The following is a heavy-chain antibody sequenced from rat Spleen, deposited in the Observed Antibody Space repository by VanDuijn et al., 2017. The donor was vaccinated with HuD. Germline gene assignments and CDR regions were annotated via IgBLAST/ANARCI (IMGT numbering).Heavy chain of an antibody. CDR2: ISPGGVST. J-gene: IGHJ2*01. CDR3: TTDLGFINYPY. Sequence: EVQLVESGGGLVQPGRSMKLSCAASGLTFSNYYMAWVRQAPTKGLDWVAYISPGGVSTYYRDSVKGRFTISRDNAKSTLYLQMDSLRSEDTATYYCTTDLGFINYPYWGQGVMVTVSS. D-gene: IGHD1-4*01. CDR1: GLTFSNYY. V-gene: IGHV5-27*01.